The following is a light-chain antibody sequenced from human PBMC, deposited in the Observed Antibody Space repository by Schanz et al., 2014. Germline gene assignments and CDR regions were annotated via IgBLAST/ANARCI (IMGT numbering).Light chain of an antibody. CDR3: QQYGTSRWT. CDR2: GAS. Sequence: EIVLTQSPGTLSLSPGERATLSCRASQSVSSNYLAWYQHKRGQAPRLLIYGASSRATGIPDRFSGSGSGTDFTLTISRLEPEDFAVYYCQQYGTSRWTFGQGTKVEVK. J-gene: IGKJ1*01. CDR1: QSVSSNY. V-gene: IGKV3-20*01.